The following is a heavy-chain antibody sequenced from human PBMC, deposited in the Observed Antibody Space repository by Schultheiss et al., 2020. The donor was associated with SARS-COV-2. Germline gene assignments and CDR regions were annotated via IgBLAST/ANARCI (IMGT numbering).Heavy chain of an antibody. CDR1: GFTFSSYE. CDR3: AREAVAAAGTVYFDY. Sequence: GGSLRLSCAASGFTFSSYEMNWVRQAPGKGLEWVSYISSSGSTIYYADSVKGRFTISRDNAKNSLYLQMNRLKAEDTAVYYCAREAVAAAGTVYFDYWGQGTLVTVSS. CDR2: ISSSGSTI. V-gene: IGHV3-48*03. J-gene: IGHJ4*02. D-gene: IGHD6-13*01.